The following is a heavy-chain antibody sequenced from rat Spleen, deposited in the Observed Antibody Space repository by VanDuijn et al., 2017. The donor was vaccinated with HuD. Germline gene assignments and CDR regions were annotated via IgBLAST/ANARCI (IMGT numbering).Heavy chain of an antibody. CDR2: INTDGGNT. D-gene: IGHD1-11*01. J-gene: IGHJ2*01. CDR3: AKDRDYGPDY. Sequence: EVQLVESGGGLVQPGRPLKLSCSASGFTFSDYTMAWVRQAPGRGLEWVSSINTDGGNTYYPDSVKGRFTVSRDNAENTVYLQMNSLRSEDTATYYCAKDRDYGPDYWGQGVMVTVSS. V-gene: IGHV5-58*01. CDR1: GFTFSDYT.